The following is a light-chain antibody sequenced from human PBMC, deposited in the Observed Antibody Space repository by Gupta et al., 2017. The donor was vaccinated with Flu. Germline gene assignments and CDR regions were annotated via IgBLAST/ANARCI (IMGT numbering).Light chain of an antibody. V-gene: IGLV1-44*01. CDR2: SNN. CDR3: AAWDDSLNGVV. J-gene: IGLJ2*01. Sequence: RVTISCSGSSSNIGSNTVNWYQQLPGTAPKLRIYSNNQRPSGVPDRFSGSKSGTSASLAISGLQSEDEADYYCAAWDDSLNGVVFGGGTKLTVL. CDR1: SSNIGSNT.